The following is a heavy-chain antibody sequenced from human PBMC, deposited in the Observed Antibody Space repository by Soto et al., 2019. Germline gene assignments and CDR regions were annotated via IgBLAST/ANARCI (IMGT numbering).Heavy chain of an antibody. CDR3: ARRAETNGWNGFGADKYYFDF. D-gene: IGHD1-1*01. CDR1: GYTFTSYD. Sequence: ASVKVSCKASGYTFTSYDIYWVRQATGQGLEWMGWMNPNTGDSSYAQKFQGRVTMTSDTSITTPHMELSSLRSEDTAVYYCARRAETNGWNGFGADKYYFDFWGQGTLVTVSS. V-gene: IGHV1-8*01. J-gene: IGHJ4*02. CDR2: MNPNTGDS.